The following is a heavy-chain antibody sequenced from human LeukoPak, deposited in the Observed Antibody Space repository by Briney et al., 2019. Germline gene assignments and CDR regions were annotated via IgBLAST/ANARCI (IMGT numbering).Heavy chain of an antibody. D-gene: IGHD3-22*01. J-gene: IGHJ4*02. V-gene: IGHV3-23*01. Sequence: GGSLRLSCAASGFTFSSYAMCWVRQAPGKGLEWVSAISGSGGSTYYADSVKGRFTISRDNSKNTLYLQMNSLRAEDTAVYYCAKGFTYYYDSSGYYYFDYWGQGTLVTVSS. CDR1: GFTFSSYA. CDR3: AKGFTYYYDSSGYYYFDY. CDR2: ISGSGGST.